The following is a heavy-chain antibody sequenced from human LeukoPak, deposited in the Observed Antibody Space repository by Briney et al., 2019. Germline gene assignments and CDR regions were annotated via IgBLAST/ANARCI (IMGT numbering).Heavy chain of an antibody. J-gene: IGHJ4*02. D-gene: IGHD5-18*01. CDR3: ARIPKVDTSMARYSDY. CDR1: GYSFTNYW. Sequence: GESLQISCKASGYSFTNYWIVWVRQMPGKGLEWMGIIFPDDSDTRYSPSFQGQVTISADKSISTAYLQWSSLKASDTAMYYCARIPKVDTSMARYSDYWGQGTLVTVSS. V-gene: IGHV5-51*01. CDR2: IFPDDSDT.